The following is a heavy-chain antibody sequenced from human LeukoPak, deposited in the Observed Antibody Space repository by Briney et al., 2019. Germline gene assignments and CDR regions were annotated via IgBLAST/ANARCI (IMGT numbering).Heavy chain of an antibody. Sequence: PSETLSLTCAVYGGSFSGYYWSWIRQPPGKGLEWIGEINHSGSTNYNPSLKSRVTISVNTAKNQFSLRRSSVTAADTAVYYCARGSRVYYDSSFDPWGQGTLVTVSS. CDR1: GGSFSGYY. V-gene: IGHV4-34*01. D-gene: IGHD3-22*01. CDR3: ARGSRVYYDSSFDP. CDR2: INHSGST. J-gene: IGHJ5*02.